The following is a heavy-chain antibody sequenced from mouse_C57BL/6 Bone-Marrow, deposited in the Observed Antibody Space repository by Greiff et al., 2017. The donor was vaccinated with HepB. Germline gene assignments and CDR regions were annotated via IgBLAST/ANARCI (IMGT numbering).Heavy chain of an antibody. D-gene: IGHD4-1*01. Sequence: VQLQQSGAELARPGASVKMSCKASGYTFTSYTMHWVKQRHGQGLEWIGYINPSSGYTKYNQKFKDKATLTADKSSSTAYMQLSSLTSEDSAVYYCARLGRFMDYWGQGTSVTVSS. CDR1: GYTFTSYT. V-gene: IGHV1-4*01. CDR3: ARLGRFMDY. CDR2: INPSSGYT. J-gene: IGHJ4*01.